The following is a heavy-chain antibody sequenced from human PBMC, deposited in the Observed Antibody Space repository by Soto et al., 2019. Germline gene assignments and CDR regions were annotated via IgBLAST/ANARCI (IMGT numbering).Heavy chain of an antibody. Sequence: GSLRLSCAASGFTFSSYGMHWVRQAPGKGLEWVAVIWYDGSNKYYADSVKGRFTISRDNSKNTLYLQMNSLRAEDTAVYYCARTTEVAAIDYYYYYGMDVWGQGTTVTVSS. J-gene: IGHJ6*02. CDR3: ARTTEVAAIDYYYYYGMDV. CDR1: GFTFSSYG. D-gene: IGHD2-15*01. CDR2: IWYDGSNK. V-gene: IGHV3-33*01.